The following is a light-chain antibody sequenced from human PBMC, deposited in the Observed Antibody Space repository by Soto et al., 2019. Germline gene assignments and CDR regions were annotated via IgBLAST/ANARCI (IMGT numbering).Light chain of an antibody. CDR1: QSISTE. Sequence: EIVMTQSPASLSVSPGERATLSCRASQSISTELAWYQQKPGQPPRLLIYSASTWATGVPARFTGSGSGSEFTLTISGLQSEDFAIYYCQQVHNWPLTFGQGTRLEI. CDR3: QQVHNWPLT. J-gene: IGKJ2*01. V-gene: IGKV3-15*01. CDR2: SAS.